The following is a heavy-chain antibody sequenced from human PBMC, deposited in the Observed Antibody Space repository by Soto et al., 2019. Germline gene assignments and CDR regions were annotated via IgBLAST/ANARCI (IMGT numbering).Heavy chain of an antibody. J-gene: IGHJ5*01. D-gene: IGHD3-22*01. CDR3: ARDRYFFDSSGNEQGLFDP. CDR2: TYYRSKWYN. Sequence: SQTLSLTCAISGDSVSSNSAAWNWIRQSTSRGLEWLGRTYYRSKWYNDYAVSVKSRITINPDTSKNQFSLQLNSVTPEDTAVYYFARDRYFFDSSGNEQGLFDPWGRGTLVTVSS. CDR1: GDSVSSNSAA. V-gene: IGHV6-1*01.